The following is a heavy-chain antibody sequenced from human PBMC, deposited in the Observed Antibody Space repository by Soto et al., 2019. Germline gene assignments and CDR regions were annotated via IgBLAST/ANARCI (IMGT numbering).Heavy chain of an antibody. Sequence: SETLSLTCTVSGGSISSGDYYWSWIRQPPGKGLEWIGYIYYSGSTYYNPSLKSRVTISVDTSKNQFSLKLSSVTAADTAVYYCARDPTTVTTGQFDYWGQGTLVTVSS. CDR1: GGSISSGDYY. J-gene: IGHJ4*02. CDR3: ARDPTTVTTGQFDY. CDR2: IYYSGST. V-gene: IGHV4-30-4*01. D-gene: IGHD4-17*01.